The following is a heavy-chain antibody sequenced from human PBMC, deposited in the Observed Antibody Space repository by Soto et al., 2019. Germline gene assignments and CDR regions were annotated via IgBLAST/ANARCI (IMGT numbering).Heavy chain of an antibody. CDR2: INADGSST. CDR1: GFEFNIHW. V-gene: IGHV3-74*01. D-gene: IGHD4-4*01. J-gene: IGHJ4*02. CDR3: ATLNQLQGRAAPFDS. Sequence: EVPLVESGGSLVQPGGSLRLSCAASGFEFNIHWMYWVRQGPGKGLEWVSHINADGSSTNYADSVKGRFVISRDNAKKRVYLQMNSLRAEDTAVYSCATLNQLQGRAAPFDSRGQGTLVTVSS.